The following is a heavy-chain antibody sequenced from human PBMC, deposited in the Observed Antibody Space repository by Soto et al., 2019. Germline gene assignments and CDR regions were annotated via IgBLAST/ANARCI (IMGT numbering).Heavy chain of an antibody. Sequence: GGSLRLSCAASGFTFSSYAMSWVRQAPGKGLEWVSAISGSGGSTYYADSVKGRFTISRDNSKNTLYLQMKNLRAEDTAVYYCAKGEVRGRRSGSYSYYYYGMDVWGQGTLVTVSS. D-gene: IGHD1-26*01. CDR3: AKGEVRGRRSGSYSYYYYGMDV. CDR2: ISGSGGST. CDR1: GFTFSSYA. J-gene: IGHJ6*02. V-gene: IGHV3-23*01.